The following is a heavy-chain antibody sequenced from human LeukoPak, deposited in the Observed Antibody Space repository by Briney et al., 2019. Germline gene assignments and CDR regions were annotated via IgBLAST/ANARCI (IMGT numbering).Heavy chain of an antibody. CDR2: ISYDGNNK. V-gene: IGHV3-30-3*01. CDR1: GFTFSSYS. CDR3: AKDRSRHFDY. D-gene: IGHD2-2*01. Sequence: PGRSLRLSCSASGFTFSSYSMHWVRQAPGKGLEWVAVISYDGNNKYDADSVKGRFTISRDNSKNTLYLQMNSLRAEDTAVYYCAKDRSRHFDYWGQGTLVTVSS. J-gene: IGHJ4*02.